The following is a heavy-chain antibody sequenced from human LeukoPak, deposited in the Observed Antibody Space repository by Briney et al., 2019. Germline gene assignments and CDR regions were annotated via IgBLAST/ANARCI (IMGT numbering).Heavy chain of an antibody. CDR3: AREHLRGEVDDFDY. D-gene: IGHD3-16*01. J-gene: IGHJ4*02. V-gene: IGHV4-61*02. Sequence: SETLSLTCTVSGGSISSGFYYWSWIRQPAGKGLEWIGRIYTSGSTNYNPSLKGRISISVDTSKNQFSLKLTSVTAADTAVYYCAREHLRGEVDDFDYWGQGTLVTVSS. CDR2: IYTSGST. CDR1: GGSISSGFYY.